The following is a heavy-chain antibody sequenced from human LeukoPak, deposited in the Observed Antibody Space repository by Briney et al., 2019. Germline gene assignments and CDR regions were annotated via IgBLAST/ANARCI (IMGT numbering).Heavy chain of an antibody. Sequence: GGSLRLSCAASGFTFSSYAMSWVRQAPGKGLEWVSAISGSGGSTYYADSVKGRFTISRDNSKNTPYLQMNSLRAEDTAVYYCASNRYSSGWSFDYWGQGTLVTVSS. CDR2: ISGSGGST. CDR1: GFTFSSYA. CDR3: ASNRYSSGWSFDY. D-gene: IGHD6-19*01. J-gene: IGHJ4*02. V-gene: IGHV3-23*01.